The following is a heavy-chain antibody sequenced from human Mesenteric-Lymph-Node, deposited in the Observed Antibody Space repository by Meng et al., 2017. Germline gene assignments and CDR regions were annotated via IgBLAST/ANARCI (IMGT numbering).Heavy chain of an antibody. CDR1: GFTVSSNY. CDR3: ARSVGIGPYGFEI. J-gene: IGHJ3*02. V-gene: IGHV3-66*01. CDR2: IYSGGST. Sequence: GESLKISCAASGFTVSSNYMSWVRQAPGKGLEWVSVIYSGGSTYYADSVKGRFTISRDNSKNTLYLQMNSLRAEDTAVYYCARSVGIGPYGFEIWGQGTLVTVSS. D-gene: IGHD1-26*01.